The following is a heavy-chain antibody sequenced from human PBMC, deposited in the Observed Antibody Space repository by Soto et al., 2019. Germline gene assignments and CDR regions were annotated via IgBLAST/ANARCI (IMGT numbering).Heavy chain of an antibody. CDR3: ARDTGEWLYRTNWFDP. D-gene: IGHD3-3*01. Sequence: QVQLVQSGAEVKKPGSSVKVSCKASGGTFSSYAISWVRQAPGQGLEWMGGIIPIFGTANYAQKFQGRVTITADESTSTADMELSSLRSEDTAVYYCARDTGEWLYRTNWFDPWGQGTLVTVSS. CDR2: IIPIFGTA. CDR1: GGTFSSYA. V-gene: IGHV1-69*01. J-gene: IGHJ5*02.